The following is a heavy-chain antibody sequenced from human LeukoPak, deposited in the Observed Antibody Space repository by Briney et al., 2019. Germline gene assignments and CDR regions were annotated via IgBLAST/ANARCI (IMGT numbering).Heavy chain of an antibody. V-gene: IGHV4-59*11. Sequence: SGPLSLPCTVAGGSISSHYWSGIRQSPGKGLEGIGYIYYSGSTNYNPSLKSRVTISVDTSKNQVSLKLSSVTAADTAVYYCARDMGYCSSISCHPWFDPWGQGTLVTVSS. CDR3: ARDMGYCSSISCHPWFDP. J-gene: IGHJ5*02. D-gene: IGHD2-2*01. CDR2: IYYSGST. CDR1: GGSISSHY.